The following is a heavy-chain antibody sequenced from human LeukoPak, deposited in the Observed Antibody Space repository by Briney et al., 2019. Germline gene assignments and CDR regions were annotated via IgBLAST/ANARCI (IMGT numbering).Heavy chain of an antibody. J-gene: IGHJ4*02. V-gene: IGHV3-74*01. CDR2: INADESTT. Sequence: AGGSLRLSCAASGSGFTFNNYWMHWVRQAPGKGLVWVSRINADESTTSYADSVRGRFTISRDNAKNTLYLQMNSLRAEDTAVYYCATLISGWSLYWGQGTLVTVSS. D-gene: IGHD6-19*01. CDR3: ATLISGWSLY. CDR1: GSGFTFNNYW.